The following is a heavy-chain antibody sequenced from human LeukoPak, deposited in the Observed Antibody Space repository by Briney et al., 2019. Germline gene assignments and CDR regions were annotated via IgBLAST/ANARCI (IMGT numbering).Heavy chain of an antibody. D-gene: IGHD1-26*01. CDR2: IYYSGST. CDR1: GGSISSSSYY. CDR3: ARQARGIVGATVDY. V-gene: IGHV4-39*07. J-gene: IGHJ4*02. Sequence: SETLFLTCTVSGGSISSSSYYWGWIRQPPGKGLEWIGSIYYSGSTYYNPSLKSRVTISVDTSKNQFSLKLSSVTAADTAVYYCARQARGIVGATVDYWGQGTLVTVSS.